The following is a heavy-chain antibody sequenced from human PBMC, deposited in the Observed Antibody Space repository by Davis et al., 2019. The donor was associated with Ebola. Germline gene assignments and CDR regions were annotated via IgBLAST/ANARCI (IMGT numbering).Heavy chain of an antibody. V-gene: IGHV4-39*01. D-gene: IGHD3-10*01. CDR2: IYYSGST. J-gene: IGHJ4*02. Sequence: SETLSLTCTVSGGSISSRNYYWGWIRQPPGKGLEWIGSIYYSGSTYYNPSLKSRVTISVDTSKNQFSLKLSSVTAADTAVYYCARQLLWFGELLTPHYFDYWGQGTLVTVSS. CDR1: GGSISSRNYY. CDR3: ARQLLWFGELLTPHYFDY.